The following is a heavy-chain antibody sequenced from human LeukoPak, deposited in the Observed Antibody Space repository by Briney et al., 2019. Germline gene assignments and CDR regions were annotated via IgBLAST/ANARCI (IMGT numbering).Heavy chain of an antibody. J-gene: IGHJ4*02. CDR3: AKVSSSSSSNY. D-gene: IGHD6-6*01. CDR2: ISYDGSNK. V-gene: IGHV3-30*18. Sequence: QTGGSLRLSCAASGFTFSSYGMHWVRQAPDKGLEWVAVISYDGSNKYYADSVKGRFTISRDNSKNTLYLQMNSLRAEDTAVYYCAKVSSSSSSNYWGQGTLVTVSS. CDR1: GFTFSSYG.